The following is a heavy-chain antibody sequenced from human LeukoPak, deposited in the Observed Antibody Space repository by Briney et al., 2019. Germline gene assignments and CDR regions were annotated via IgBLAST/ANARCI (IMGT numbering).Heavy chain of an antibody. CDR1: GFTFSSYD. J-gene: IGHJ4*02. CDR2: ISGSGGSA. V-gene: IGHV3-23*01. CDR3: AKVASGSYYSANDY. Sequence: GGSLRLSCAASGFTFSSYDMSWVPQAPGKGLEWVSAISGSGGSAYYADSVKGRFTISRDNSKNTVYLQMNSLRAEDTAVYYCAKVASGSYYSANDYWGQGTLVTVSS. D-gene: IGHD1-26*01.